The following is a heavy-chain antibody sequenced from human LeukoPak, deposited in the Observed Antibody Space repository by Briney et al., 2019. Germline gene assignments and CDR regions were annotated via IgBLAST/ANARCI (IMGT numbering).Heavy chain of an antibody. J-gene: IGHJ4*02. CDR1: GYTFTGYY. CDR3: ARCPRADSYLKLDY. CDR2: INPNSGGT. Sequence: ASVKVSCKASGYTFTGYYLHWVRQAPGQGLEWMGWINPNSGGTNYAQKFQGRVTMTRDTSISTAYMELSRLRSDDTAVYYCARCPRADSYLKLDYWGQGTLVTVSS. V-gene: IGHV1-2*02. D-gene: IGHD5-18*01.